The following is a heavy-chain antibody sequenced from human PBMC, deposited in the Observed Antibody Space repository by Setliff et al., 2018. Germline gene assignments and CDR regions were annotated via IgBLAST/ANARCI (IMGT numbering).Heavy chain of an antibody. V-gene: IGHV7-4-1*02. J-gene: IGHJ3*02. D-gene: IGHD3-3*01. CDR1: GYTFTAYA. CDR2: INTNTGNP. Sequence: ASVKVSCKASGYTFTAYAMNWVRQAPGQGLKWMGWINTNTGNPTYAQGFTGRFVFSLDTSVSTAYLQISSLKAEDTAVYYCAIVGVTIFGVVDDAFDIWGQGTMVTVSS. CDR3: AIVGVTIFGVVDDAFDI.